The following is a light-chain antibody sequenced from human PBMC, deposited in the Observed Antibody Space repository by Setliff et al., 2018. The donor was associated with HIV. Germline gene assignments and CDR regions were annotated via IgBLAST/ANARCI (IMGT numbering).Light chain of an antibody. Sequence: QSALTQPASVSGSPGQSITISCNGTSRDIINYNYVSWYQQHPGKAPKLIIYDVSNRPSGVSDRLSGSKSGNTASLTISGLQAEDEADYYCSSYTSSSTVVFGGGTKVTVL. V-gene: IGLV2-14*03. J-gene: IGLJ2*01. CDR1: SRDIINYNY. CDR2: DVS. CDR3: SSYTSSSTVV.